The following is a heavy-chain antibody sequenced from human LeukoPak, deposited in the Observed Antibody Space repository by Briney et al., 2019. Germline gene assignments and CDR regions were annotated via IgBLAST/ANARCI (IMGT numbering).Heavy chain of an antibody. CDR3: ARLSSRDSSDYYIDY. J-gene: IGHJ4*02. CDR2: GHYTGRS. V-gene: IGHV4-59*08. CDR1: GASINSYY. D-gene: IGHD3-22*01. Sequence: PSETLSLTCTVSGASINSYYWSWIRLPPGKGLEWIGFGHYTGRSNYNPSLKSRVTISVDTSKNQFSLRLSSVTAADTAVYYCARLSSRDSSDYYIDYWGQGTLVTVSS.